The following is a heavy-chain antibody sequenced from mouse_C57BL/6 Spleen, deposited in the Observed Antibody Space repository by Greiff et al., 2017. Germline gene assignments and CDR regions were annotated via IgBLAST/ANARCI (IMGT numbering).Heavy chain of an antibody. J-gene: IGHJ2*01. CDR2: IDPSDSYT. Sequence: VQLQQPGAELVMPGASVKLSCKASGYTFTSYWMHWVKQRPGQGLEWIGEIDPSDSYTNYNQKFKGKSTLTVDKSSSTAYMQLSSLTSEDSAVYYCARSAGDYFDDWGQGTTLTVSS. V-gene: IGHV1-69*01. CDR1: GYTFTSYW. CDR3: ARSAGDYFDD.